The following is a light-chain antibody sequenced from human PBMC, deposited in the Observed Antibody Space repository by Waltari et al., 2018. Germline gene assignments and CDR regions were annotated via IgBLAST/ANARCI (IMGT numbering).Light chain of an antibody. CDR1: SSDIGNYNY. CDR3: SSYGGNNNYV. V-gene: IGLV2-8*01. CDR2: DVF. J-gene: IGLJ1*01. Sequence: QSALTQPPSASGSPGQSVTISCTGTSSDIGNYNYVSWFQQHPGKAPKLIIYDVFERPSGVPDRFSGSKSGNTASLTVSGLQAEDEADYYCSSYGGNNNYVFGTRTQVTV.